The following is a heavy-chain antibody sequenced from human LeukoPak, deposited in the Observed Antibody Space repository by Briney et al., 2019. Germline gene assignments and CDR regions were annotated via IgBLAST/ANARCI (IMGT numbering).Heavy chain of an antibody. CDR2: ISNNGGYT. J-gene: IGHJ4*02. V-gene: IGHV3-23*01. Sequence: GGSLRLSCAASGFTFSSSAMSWVRQAPGRGLEWVSAISNNGGYTYYADSVQGRFTISRDNSKSTLCLQMNSLRAEDTAVYYCAKQLGYCSDGSCYFPYWGQGTLVTVSS. D-gene: IGHD2-15*01. CDR1: GFTFSSSA. CDR3: AKQLGYCSDGSCYFPY.